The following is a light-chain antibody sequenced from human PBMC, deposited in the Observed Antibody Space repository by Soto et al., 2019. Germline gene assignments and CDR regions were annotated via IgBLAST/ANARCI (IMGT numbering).Light chain of an antibody. CDR3: SSLTTRFTYV. CDR2: EVV. J-gene: IGLJ1*01. CDR1: KNDIGVYDF. Sequence: QSVLTQPPSASGSPGQSVTISCTGTKNDIGVYDFVSWYQHHPGKAPRLIIYEVVQRPSGVPDRFSGSKSGNTASLTVSGLQAADEADYYCSSLTTRFTYVFGTGTKVTVL. V-gene: IGLV2-8*01.